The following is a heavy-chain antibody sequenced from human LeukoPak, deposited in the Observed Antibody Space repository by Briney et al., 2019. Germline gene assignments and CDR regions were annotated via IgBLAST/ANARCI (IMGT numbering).Heavy chain of an antibody. V-gene: IGHV4-59*08. Sequence: SETLSLTRIVSRGSISNYFWNWMRPPPGRGVGWMGYIYYSGSTNYNPSIQCRVAISVHTSKPQFSLILRSVTAADTAVYYFAGQVRDASGSYHFDYWGQGILATVSS. J-gene: IGHJ4*02. CDR2: IYYSGST. CDR3: AGQVRDASGSYHFDY. CDR1: RGSISNYF. D-gene: IGHD3-10*01.